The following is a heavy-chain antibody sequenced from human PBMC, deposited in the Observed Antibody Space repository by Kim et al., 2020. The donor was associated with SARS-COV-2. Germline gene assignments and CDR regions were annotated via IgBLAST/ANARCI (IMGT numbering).Heavy chain of an antibody. D-gene: IGHD2-8*01. Sequence: SETLSLTCTVSGGSISSGGYYWSWIRQHPGKGLEWIGYIYYSGSTYYNPSLKSRVTISVDTSKNQFSLKLSSVTAAGTAVYYCARDLNGRTNYWGQGTLVTVSS. V-gene: IGHV4-31*03. CDR1: GGSISSGGYY. CDR3: ARDLNGRTNY. J-gene: IGHJ4*02. CDR2: IYYSGST.